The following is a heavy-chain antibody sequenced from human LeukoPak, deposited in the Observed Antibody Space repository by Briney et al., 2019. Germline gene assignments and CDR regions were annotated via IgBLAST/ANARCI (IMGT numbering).Heavy chain of an antibody. CDR2: IKSDGSVT. J-gene: IGHJ6*04. D-gene: IGHD3-22*01. CDR3: GRDNYYTVDV. CDR1: GFSFSDYW. Sequence: GGSLRLSCAASGFSFSDYWMVWVRQAPGKGLVWVSNIKSDGSVTNYADSVKGRHTISRDNAKNTLYLQMNSLRAEDTAVYYCGRDNYYTVDVWGNGTTVIVSS. V-gene: IGHV3-74*01.